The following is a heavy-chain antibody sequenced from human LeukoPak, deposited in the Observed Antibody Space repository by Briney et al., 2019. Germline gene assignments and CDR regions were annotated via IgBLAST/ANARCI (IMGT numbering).Heavy chain of an antibody. CDR3: ARDRFGRAVAET. D-gene: IGHD6-19*01. CDR2: INPSAGST. J-gene: IGHJ5*02. Sequence: ASVKVSCKASGYTFTSYYMHWVRQAPGQGLEWMGIINPSAGSTSYAQKFQGRVTMTRDTSTSTVYMELSSLRSEDTAVYYCARDRFGRAVAETWGQGTLVTVSS. CDR1: GYTFTSYY. V-gene: IGHV1-46*01.